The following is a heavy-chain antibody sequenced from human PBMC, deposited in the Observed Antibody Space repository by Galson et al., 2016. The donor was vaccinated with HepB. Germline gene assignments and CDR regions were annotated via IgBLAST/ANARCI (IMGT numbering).Heavy chain of an antibody. CDR2: ITTGGDT. CDR3: ASLVATRAGLVVYFDY. D-gene: IGHD2-8*02. J-gene: IGHJ4*02. CDR1: GFTFSSYD. V-gene: IGHV3-13*04. Sequence: SLRLSCAASGFTFSSYDMHWVRQAAGKGLEWVSAITTGGDTNYSGSVQGRFIISRENGKNVLYLQMNTLRAGDTVVYYFASLVATRAGLVVYFDYWGQGTLVTVSS.